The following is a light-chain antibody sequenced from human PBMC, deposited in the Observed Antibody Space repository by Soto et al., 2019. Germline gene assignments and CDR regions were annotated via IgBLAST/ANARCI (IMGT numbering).Light chain of an antibody. CDR2: GAS. CDR1: QSVSSSY. CDR3: QQYGNSRWT. J-gene: IGKJ1*01. Sequence: EVVLTQSPGTLSLFPGERATLSCRASQSVSSSYLAWYQQKPGQAPRLLIFGASSRATGIPDRFSGSGSGTDFILTISRLEPEDFVLYYCQQYGNSRWTFGQGTKVEIK. V-gene: IGKV3-20*01.